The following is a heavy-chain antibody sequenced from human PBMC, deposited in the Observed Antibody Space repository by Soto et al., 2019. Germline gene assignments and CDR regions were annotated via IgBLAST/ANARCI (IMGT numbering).Heavy chain of an antibody. CDR3: GSHDSSGDYYYYGMDV. Sequence: GQRLEWMGWINAGNGNTKYSQKFQGRVTITRDTSASTAYMELSSLRSEDTAVYYFGSHDSSGDYYYYGMDVWGQGTTVTVSS. J-gene: IGHJ6*02. D-gene: IGHD3-22*01. V-gene: IGHV1-3*01. CDR2: INAGNGNT.